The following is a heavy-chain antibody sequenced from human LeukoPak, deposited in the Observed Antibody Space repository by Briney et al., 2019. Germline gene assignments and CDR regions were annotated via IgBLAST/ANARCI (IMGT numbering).Heavy chain of an antibody. CDR3: AAVGAIHYPGFDY. Sequence: GGSLRLSCAASGFTFSSYWMHWVRQASGNGLVWVSRINSDGSSTSYADSVKGRFTISRDNAKNTLYLQMNSLRAEDTAVYYCAAVGAIHYPGFDYWGQGTLVTVSS. D-gene: IGHD1-26*01. CDR1: GFTFSSYW. J-gene: IGHJ4*02. CDR2: INSDGSST. V-gene: IGHV3-74*01.